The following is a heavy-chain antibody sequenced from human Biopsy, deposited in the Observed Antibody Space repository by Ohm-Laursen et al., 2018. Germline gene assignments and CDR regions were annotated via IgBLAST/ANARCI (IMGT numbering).Heavy chain of an antibody. Sequence: RSLRLSCSASGFSFSTYGIYWVRQAPGKGLEWVAAIWYDGTNKYYAESVKGRLTISRDNSKNTLCLQMNSLRAEDTAVYFCARGGPHVRAGGGAFDYWGQGTLVTVSS. CDR2: IWYDGTNK. CDR3: ARGGPHVRAGGGAFDY. V-gene: IGHV3-33*07. J-gene: IGHJ4*02. CDR1: GFSFSTYG. D-gene: IGHD2-2*01.